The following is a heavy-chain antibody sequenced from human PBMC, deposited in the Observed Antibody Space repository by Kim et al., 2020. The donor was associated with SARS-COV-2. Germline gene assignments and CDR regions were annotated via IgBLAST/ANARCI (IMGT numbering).Heavy chain of an antibody. Sequence: GGSLRLSCAASGFTFSSYAMHWVRQAPGKGLEWVAVISYDGSNKYYADSVKGRFTISRDKSKNTLYLQMNSLRAEDTAVYYCARGRYYYDSSGYHPPAEYYFDYWGQGTLVTVSS. CDR1: GFTFSSYA. CDR2: ISYDGSNK. J-gene: IGHJ4*02. D-gene: IGHD3-22*01. V-gene: IGHV3-30-3*01. CDR3: ARGRYYYDSSGYHPPAEYYFDY.